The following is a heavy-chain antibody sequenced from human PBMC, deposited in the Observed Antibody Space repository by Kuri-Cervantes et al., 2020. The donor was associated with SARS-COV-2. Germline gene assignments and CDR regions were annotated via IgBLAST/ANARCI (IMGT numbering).Heavy chain of an antibody. V-gene: IGHV3-23*01. Sequence: GESLKISCAASGFTFSSYAMSWVRQAPGKGLEWVSAISGSGGSTYYADSVKGRFTISRDNFKNTLYLQMNSLRAEDTAVYYCAKDAGYSSSWYVGGSIWFDPWGQGTLVTISS. CDR2: ISGSGGST. CDR1: GFTFSSYA. J-gene: IGHJ5*02. D-gene: IGHD6-13*01. CDR3: AKDAGYSSSWYVGGSIWFDP.